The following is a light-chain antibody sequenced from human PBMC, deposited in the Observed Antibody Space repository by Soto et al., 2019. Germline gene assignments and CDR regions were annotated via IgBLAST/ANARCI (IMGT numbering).Light chain of an antibody. CDR2: DAS. Sequence: PGARATLSCRASQSVSSYLAWYQQKPGQAPRLLIYDASNRATGIPARFSGSGSGTDFTLTISDLEPADFGLYYCQQRLNWPPGFGQGTKVDIK. CDR1: QSVSSY. CDR3: QQRLNWPPG. V-gene: IGKV3-11*01. J-gene: IGKJ1*01.